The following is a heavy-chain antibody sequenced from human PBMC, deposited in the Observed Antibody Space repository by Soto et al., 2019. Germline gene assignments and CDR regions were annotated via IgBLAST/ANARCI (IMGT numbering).Heavy chain of an antibody. Sequence: SEARSLTCAVSGGSISSSNWWSWVRQPPGKGLEWIGEIYHSGSTNYNPSLKSRVTISVDKSKNQFSLKLSSVTAADTAVYYCARVKASGVNFDYWGQGTLVTVS. J-gene: IGHJ4*02. V-gene: IGHV4-4*02. CDR1: GGSISSSNW. CDR2: IYHSGST. CDR3: ARVKASGVNFDY. D-gene: IGHD3-10*01.